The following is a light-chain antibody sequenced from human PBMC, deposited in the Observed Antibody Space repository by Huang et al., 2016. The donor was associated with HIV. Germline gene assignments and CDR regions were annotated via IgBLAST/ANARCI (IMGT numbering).Light chain of an antibody. CDR2: GAS. V-gene: IGKV3-20*01. CDR3: QQYGRT. CDR1: QSVSSTY. Sequence: EIVLTQSPGTLSLSPGERATLSCRASQSVSSTYLAWYQQKPGQAPRLLIYGASSRATGIPDRCSGSGSGTDFTLTISRLEPEDLAVYYCQQYGRTFGQGTKLEIK. J-gene: IGKJ2*01.